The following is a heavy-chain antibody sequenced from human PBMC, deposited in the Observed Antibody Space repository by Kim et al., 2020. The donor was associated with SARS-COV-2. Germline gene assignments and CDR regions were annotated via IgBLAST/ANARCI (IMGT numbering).Heavy chain of an antibody. CDR2: IYYSGST. D-gene: IGHD2-21*01. V-gene: IGHV4-31*03. CDR1: GGSIRSGDYY. CDR3: ARDVNRYCGGDCYSGL. J-gene: IGHJ4*02. Sequence: SETLSLTCTVSGGSIRSGDYYWSWIRQHPGKGLEWIGYIYYSGSTYYNPSLKNRVTISLDTSKTQFSLKLTSVTAADTAVYYCARDVNRYCGGDCYSGLWGQGTLVTVSS.